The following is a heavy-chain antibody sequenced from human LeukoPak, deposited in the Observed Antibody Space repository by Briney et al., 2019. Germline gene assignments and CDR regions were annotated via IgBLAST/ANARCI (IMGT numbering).Heavy chain of an antibody. CDR1: GGSISSSGYY. J-gene: IGHJ4*02. D-gene: IGHD6-13*01. CDR2: IYYSGST. V-gene: IGHV4-39*01. Sequence: PSESLSLTCAVSGGSISSSGYYWGWIRQPPGKGLERIGTIYYSGSTYYNPSLKSRVTISVDTSKNQFSLNLRSVTAADTAVYYCARHPPYTAYSGSWGGNYFDYWGQGTLVTVSS. CDR3: ARHPPYTAYSGSWGGNYFDY.